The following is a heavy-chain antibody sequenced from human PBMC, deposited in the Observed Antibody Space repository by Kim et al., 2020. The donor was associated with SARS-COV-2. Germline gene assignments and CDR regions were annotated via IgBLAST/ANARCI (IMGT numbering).Heavy chain of an antibody. Sequence: GGSLRLSCAASGFTFSSYGMHWVRQAPGKGLEWVAVIWYDGSNKYYADSVKGRFTISRDNSKNTLYLQMNSLRAEDTAVYYCARDRLDYGGNAAAFDIWGQGTMVTVSS. CDR1: GFTFSSYG. V-gene: IGHV3-33*01. J-gene: IGHJ3*02. CDR2: IWYDGSNK. CDR3: ARDRLDYGGNAAAFDI. D-gene: IGHD4-17*01.